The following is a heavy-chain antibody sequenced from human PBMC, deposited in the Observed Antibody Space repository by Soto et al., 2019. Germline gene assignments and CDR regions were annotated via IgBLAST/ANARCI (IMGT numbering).Heavy chain of an antibody. V-gene: IGHV3-21*01. D-gene: IGHD6-6*01. J-gene: IGHJ4*02. CDR2: ISSSSSYI. CDR1: GFTFSSYS. Sequence: GGSLRLSCAASGFTFSSYSMNWVRQAPGKGLEWVSSISSSSSYIYYADSVKGRFTISRDNAKNSLYLQMNSLRAEDTAVYYCARDKDSSSSFDYWGQGTLVTVSS. CDR3: ARDKDSSSSFDY.